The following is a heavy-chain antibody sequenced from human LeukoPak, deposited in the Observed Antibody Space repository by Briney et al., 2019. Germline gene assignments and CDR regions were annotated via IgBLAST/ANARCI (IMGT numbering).Heavy chain of an antibody. D-gene: IGHD2-21*02. V-gene: IGHV1-2*02. J-gene: IGHJ4*02. CDR3: ASSRAQTLAFCGGDCYSGFDL. CDR1: GYTFPAYY. Sequence: ASVKVSCKASGYTFPAYYMHWVRQAPGQGLEWMGWINPNSGGTNYAQKFQGRVTMTRDPSISTAYMELSWLRSDDTAMYYCASSRAQTLAFCGGDCYSGFDLWGQGTLVTVSS. CDR2: INPNSGGT.